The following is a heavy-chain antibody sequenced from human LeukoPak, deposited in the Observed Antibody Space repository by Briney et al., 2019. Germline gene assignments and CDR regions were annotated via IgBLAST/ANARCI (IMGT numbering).Heavy chain of an antibody. V-gene: IGHV1-69*13. CDR3: ARNHYYDILTGYVTYGMDV. CDR2: IIPIFGTA. J-gene: IGHJ6*02. D-gene: IGHD3-9*01. Sequence: ASVKVSCKASGGTFSSYAISWVRQAPGQGLEWMGGIIPIFGTANYAQKFRGRVTITADESTSTAYMELSSLRSEDTAVYYCARNHYYDILTGYVTYGMDVWGQGTTVTVSS. CDR1: GGTFSSYA.